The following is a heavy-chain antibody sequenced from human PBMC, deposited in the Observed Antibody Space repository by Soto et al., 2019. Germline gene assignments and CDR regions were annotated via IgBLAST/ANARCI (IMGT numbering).Heavy chain of an antibody. CDR2: IYHSGST. V-gene: IGHV4-30-2*01. D-gene: IGHD6-25*01. CDR3: ARFSGGEGRNWFDP. Sequence: SETLSLTCAVSGGSISSGGYSWSWIRQPPGKGLEWIGYIYHSGSTYYNPSLKSRVTISVDTSKNQFSLKLSSVTAADTAVYYCARFSGGEGRNWFDPWGQGTLVTVSS. CDR1: GGSISSGGYS. J-gene: IGHJ5*02.